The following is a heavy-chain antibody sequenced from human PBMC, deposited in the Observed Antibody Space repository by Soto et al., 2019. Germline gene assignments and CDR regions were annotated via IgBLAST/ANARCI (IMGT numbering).Heavy chain of an antibody. Sequence: GESLKISCKGSGYSFTSYWIGWVRQMPGKGLEWMGIIYPGDSDTKYSPSFQGQVTISADKSISTAYLQWSSLKASDTALYYGARQGLYGSDWDGMDVGGQGTTVTVSS. CDR2: IYPGDSDT. CDR3: ARQGLYGSDWDGMDV. CDR1: GYSFTSYW. J-gene: IGHJ6*02. V-gene: IGHV5-51*01. D-gene: IGHD2-2*02.